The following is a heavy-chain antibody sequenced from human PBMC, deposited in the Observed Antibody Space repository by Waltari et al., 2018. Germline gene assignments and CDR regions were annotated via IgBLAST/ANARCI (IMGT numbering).Heavy chain of an antibody. Sequence: QVQLVQSGAEVKKPGSSVKVSCKASGGTFSSYTISWVRQAPGQGLEWMGRSIPILGIANYAQKFQGRVTITADKSTSTAYMELSSLRSEDTAVYYCARAGSGWSHWYFDLWGRGTLVTVSS. CDR2: SIPILGIA. CDR3: ARAGSGWSHWYFDL. D-gene: IGHD6-19*01. V-gene: IGHV1-69*02. CDR1: GGTFSSYT. J-gene: IGHJ2*01.